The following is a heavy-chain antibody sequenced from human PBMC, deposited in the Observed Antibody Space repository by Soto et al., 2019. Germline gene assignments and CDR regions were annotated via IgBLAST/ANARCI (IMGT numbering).Heavy chain of an antibody. J-gene: IGHJ6*04. V-gene: IGHV3-48*03. D-gene: IGHD5-18*01. Sequence: PGGSLRLSCAASGFTFSSYEMNWVRQAPGKGRGWGSYISSSSSTIYYADSVKGRFTISRDNAKNSLYLKMTSVRAEDTAVYYCARVAAEIQLESGMNVGGRGTTVTSPQ. CDR2: ISSSSSTI. CDR1: GFTFSSYE. CDR3: ARVAAEIQLESGMNV.